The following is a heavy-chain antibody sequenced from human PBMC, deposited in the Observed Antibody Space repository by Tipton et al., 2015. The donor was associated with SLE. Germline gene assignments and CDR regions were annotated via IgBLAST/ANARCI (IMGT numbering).Heavy chain of an antibody. CDR3: AREGYGGKNGDV. J-gene: IGHJ6*04. Sequence: TLSLTCSVSGGSISSSSYYWGWIRQPPGKGLEWIGSMHHSGTTYYNPSLKSRVTISVDTSKNQFSLKLSSVTAADTAVYYCAREGYGGKNGDVWGKGTTVTVSS. CDR2: MHHSGTT. D-gene: IGHD4-23*01. V-gene: IGHV4-39*07. CDR1: GGSISSSSYY.